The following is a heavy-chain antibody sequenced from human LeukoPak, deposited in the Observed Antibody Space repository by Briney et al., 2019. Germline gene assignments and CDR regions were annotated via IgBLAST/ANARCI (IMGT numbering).Heavy chain of an antibody. CDR1: GGSISSGDYY. D-gene: IGHD3-22*01. CDR3: ARAGYYYDSSGYLDY. CDR2: LYTSRST. Sequence: SETLSLTCTVCGGSISSGDYYGSWIRQPAEKGLEWIGRLYTSRSTNYNPSLKRRVTISVDTSKNQFSLKLSSVIAADTAVYYCARAGYYYDSSGYLDYWGQGTLVTVSS. J-gene: IGHJ4*02. V-gene: IGHV4-61*02.